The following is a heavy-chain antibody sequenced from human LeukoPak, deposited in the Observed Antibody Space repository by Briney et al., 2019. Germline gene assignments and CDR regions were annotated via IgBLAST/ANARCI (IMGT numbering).Heavy chain of an antibody. V-gene: IGHV3-48*04. CDR1: GFTFSSYA. CDR2: ISSSGSTI. D-gene: IGHD4-17*01. CDR3: ASGGYYGDTGPY. J-gene: IGHJ4*02. Sequence: GGSLRLSCAASGFTFSSYAMSWVRQAPGKGLEWVSYISSSGSTIYYADSVKGRFTISRDNAKNSLYLQMNSLRAEDTAVYYCASGGYYGDTGPYWGQGTLVTVSS.